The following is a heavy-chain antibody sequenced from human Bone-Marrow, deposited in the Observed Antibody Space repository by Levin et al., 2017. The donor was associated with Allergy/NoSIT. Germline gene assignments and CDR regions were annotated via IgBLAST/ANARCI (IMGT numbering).Heavy chain of an antibody. CDR2: IYYSGIT. V-gene: IGHV4-59*11. CDR3: GRGRTLFGVVPPGLDV. D-gene: IGHD3-3*01. CDR1: GGSIRSHY. J-gene: IGHJ6*02. Sequence: SETLSLNCTVSGGSIRSHYWSWIRQPPGKALESLGYIYYSGITNYNPSLQSRVTISVDTSQNQFSLKLTSVTAADTAVYYCGRGRTLFGVVPPGLDVWGQGTTVTVSS.